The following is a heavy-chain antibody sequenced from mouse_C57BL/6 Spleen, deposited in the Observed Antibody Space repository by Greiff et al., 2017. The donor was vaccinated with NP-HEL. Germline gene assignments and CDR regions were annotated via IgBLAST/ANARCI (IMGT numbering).Heavy chain of an antibody. CDR1: GYSFTGYF. D-gene: IGHD1-1*01. CDR3: ARRSITTVVAPGAMDY. V-gene: IGHV1-20*01. J-gene: IGHJ4*01. Sequence: VQLKESGPELVKPGDSVKISCKASGYSFTGYFMNWVMQSHGKSLEWIGRINPYNGDTFYNQKFKGKATLTVDKSSSTAHMELRSLTSEDSAVYYCARRSITTVVAPGAMDYWGQGTSVTVSS. CDR2: INPYNGDT.